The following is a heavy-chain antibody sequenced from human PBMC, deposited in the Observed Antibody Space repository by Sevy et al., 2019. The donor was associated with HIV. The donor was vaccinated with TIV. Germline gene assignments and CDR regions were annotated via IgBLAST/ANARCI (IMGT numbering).Heavy chain of an antibody. J-gene: IGHJ4*02. CDR2: IYYNGHI. CDR1: VGSITSLY. V-gene: IGHV4-59*08. Sequence: SETLSLTCPVSVGSITSLYWNWIRQPPGKGLEWIANIYYNGHINYNPSLKSRVTLSLDTSKNQFSLRLSSVTAADTAMYYCAGENAWGRGYSWGQGTLVTVSS. CDR3: AGENAWGRGYS. D-gene: IGHD1-26*01.